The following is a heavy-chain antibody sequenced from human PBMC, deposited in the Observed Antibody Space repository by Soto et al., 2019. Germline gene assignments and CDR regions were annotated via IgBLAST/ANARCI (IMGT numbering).Heavy chain of an antibody. J-gene: IGHJ6*02. CDR2: IDPSDSYT. D-gene: IGHD6-13*01. CDR3: ACTYRSSWGPLTLVGMDV. CDR1: GYSFTSYW. V-gene: IGHV5-10-1*01. Sequence: GESLKISCKGSGYSFTSYWISWVRQMPGKGLEWMGRIDPSDSYTNYSPSFQGHVTISADKSISTAYLQWSSLKASDTAMYYCACTYRSSWGPLTLVGMDVWGQGTTVTVYS.